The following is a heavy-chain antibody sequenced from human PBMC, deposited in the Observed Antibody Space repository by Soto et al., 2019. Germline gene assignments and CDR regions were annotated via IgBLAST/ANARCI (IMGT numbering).Heavy chain of an antibody. Sequence: QVHLVQSGAEMRKPGSSVRVSCKASGGPFTNYGLNWVRQAPGQGLEWMGGVIPIFGSATYAQKFQDRVTFTADESTTTAYLELSGLRLDDTAIYYCATRRKRFSDFYYYGMDVWGQGTTVTVS. J-gene: IGHJ6*02. CDR1: GGPFTNYG. D-gene: IGHD3-10*01. CDR3: ATRRKRFSDFYYYGMDV. CDR2: VIPIFGSA. V-gene: IGHV1-69*12.